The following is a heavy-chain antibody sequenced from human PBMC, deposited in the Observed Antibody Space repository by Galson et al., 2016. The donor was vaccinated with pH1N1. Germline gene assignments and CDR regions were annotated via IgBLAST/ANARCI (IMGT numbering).Heavy chain of an antibody. D-gene: IGHD6-19*01. Sequence: SLRLSCAASGFTFSTYAMHWVRQAPGKGLEWVALTSYDGSNKYYADSVKGRFTISRDNSKNTLYLEMNSLRAEDTAVYYCAIGKPVAGFPDSELDYWGQGTLVTVSS. CDR3: AIGKPVAGFPDSELDY. J-gene: IGHJ4*02. V-gene: IGHV3-30-3*01. CDR1: GFTFSTYA. CDR2: TSYDGSNK.